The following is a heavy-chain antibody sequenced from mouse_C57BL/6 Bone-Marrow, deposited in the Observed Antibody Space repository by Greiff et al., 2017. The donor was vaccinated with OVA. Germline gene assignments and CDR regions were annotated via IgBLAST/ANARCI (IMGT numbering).Heavy chain of an antibody. D-gene: IGHD1-1*01. CDR2: ISSGSSTI. CDR1: GFTFSDYG. CDR3: ARPTVDAMDY. V-gene: IGHV5-17*01. Sequence: EVNVVESGGGLVKPGGSLKLSCAASGFTFSDYGMHWVRQAPEKGLEWVAYISSGSSTIYYADTVKGRFTISRDNAKNTLFLQMTSLRSEDTAMYYGARPTVDAMDYWGQGTSVTVSS. J-gene: IGHJ4*01.